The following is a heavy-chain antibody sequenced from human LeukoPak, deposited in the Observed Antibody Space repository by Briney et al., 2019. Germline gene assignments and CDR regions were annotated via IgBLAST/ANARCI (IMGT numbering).Heavy chain of an antibody. CDR3: ARTYYYGSGKNWFDP. Sequence: GGSLRLSCAASGFTFSSYGMHWVRQAPGKGLEWVANIKQDGSEKYYVDSVKGRFTISRDNAKNSLYLQMNSLRAEDTAVYYCARTYYYGSGKNWFDPWGQGTLVTVSS. V-gene: IGHV3-7*01. J-gene: IGHJ5*02. CDR2: IKQDGSEK. D-gene: IGHD3-10*01. CDR1: GFTFSSYG.